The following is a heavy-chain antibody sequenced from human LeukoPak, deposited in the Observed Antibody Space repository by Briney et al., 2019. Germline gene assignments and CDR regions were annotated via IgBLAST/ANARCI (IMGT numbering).Heavy chain of an antibody. CDR1: VGTLTTYA. CDR3: ASPATVTTYNYYYYYGMDV. D-gene: IGHD4-11*01. CDR2: IIPIFGTA. J-gene: IGHJ6*02. V-gene: IGHV1-69*13. Sequence: ASVKVSCKAAVGTLTTYAISWVRQAPGQGLEWMGGIIPIFGTANYAQKFQGRVTITADESTSTAYMEPSSLRSEDTAVYYCASPATVTTYNYYYYYGMDVWGQGTTVTVSS.